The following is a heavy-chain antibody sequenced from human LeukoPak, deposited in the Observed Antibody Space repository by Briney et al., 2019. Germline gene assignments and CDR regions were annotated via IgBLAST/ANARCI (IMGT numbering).Heavy chain of an antibody. V-gene: IGHV1-24*01. D-gene: IGHD3-10*01. CDR2: FDPEDGKR. Sequence: VRVSCKVSGYTLDELYIHWVRQAPGKGLEWMGGFDPEDGKRIYAQEFQGRVTVTEDTSTDTAYMELSGLRSEDTAVYYCTPGGQSNTWSGAYNWFDPWGQGTLVTVSS. CDR3: TPGGQSNTWSGAYNWFDP. CDR1: GYTLDELY. J-gene: IGHJ5*02.